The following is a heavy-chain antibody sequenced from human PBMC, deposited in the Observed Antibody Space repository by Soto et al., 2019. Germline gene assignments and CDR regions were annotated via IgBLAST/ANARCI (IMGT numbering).Heavy chain of an antibody. CDR3: AVGPASGEFDY. D-gene: IGHD3-3*01. J-gene: IGHJ4*02. CDR2: INAGNGNT. Sequence: ASLKVSCKASGYTFTTYGIHWVRQAPGQRLEWIGWINAGNGNTAYSQRFQGRVTITRDTSASTAYMELSSLRSEDTAVFYCAVGPASGEFDYWGQGTLVTVSS. CDR1: GYTFTTYG. V-gene: IGHV1-3*01.